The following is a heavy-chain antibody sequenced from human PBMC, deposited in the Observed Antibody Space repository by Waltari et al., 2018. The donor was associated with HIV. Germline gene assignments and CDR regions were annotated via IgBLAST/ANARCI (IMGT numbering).Heavy chain of an antibody. CDR1: GYPFTTYG. CDR3: ARSHCAVTSCGSIDY. J-gene: IGHJ4*02. V-gene: IGHV1-18*01. CDR2: VGTYNGNA. D-gene: IGHD4-17*01. Sequence: QVQLVQSGAQVKKPGASVKVSCKASGYPFTTYGITWVRQAPGHGLAWLGWVGTYNGNANFAPKTQVRIHLSIDTSTSTAYMELSSLRSDDTAVYYCARSHCAVTSCGSIDYWGQGTLVTVSS.